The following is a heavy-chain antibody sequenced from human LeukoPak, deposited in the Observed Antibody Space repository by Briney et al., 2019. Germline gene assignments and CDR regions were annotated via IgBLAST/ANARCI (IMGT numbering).Heavy chain of an antibody. Sequence: GGSLRLSCAASEFTLSSYEMNWVRQAPGKGLEWVSYISSSGNTIYYADSVKGRSTISRDNAKNSLYLQMNSLRAEDTAVYYCAPEGLFGGQGTLVTVSS. CDR3: APEGLF. D-gene: IGHD3-3*01. CDR2: ISSSGNTI. V-gene: IGHV3-48*03. J-gene: IGHJ4*02. CDR1: EFTLSSYE.